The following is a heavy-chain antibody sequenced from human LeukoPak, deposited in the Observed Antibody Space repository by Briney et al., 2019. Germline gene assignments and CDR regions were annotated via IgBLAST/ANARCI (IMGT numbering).Heavy chain of an antibody. D-gene: IGHD2/OR15-2a*01. V-gene: IGHV3-48*03. Sequence: PGGSLRLSCAASGFTFSSCEMNWVRQAPGKGLEWVSYISSSGSTIYYADSVKGRFTISRDNAKNSLYLQMNSLRAEDTAVYYCARTLIYAFDIWGQGTMVTISS. CDR2: ISSSGSTI. CDR3: ARTLIYAFDI. CDR1: GFTFSSCE. J-gene: IGHJ3*02.